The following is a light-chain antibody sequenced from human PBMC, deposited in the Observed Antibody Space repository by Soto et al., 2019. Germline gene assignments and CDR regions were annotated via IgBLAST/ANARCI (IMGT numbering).Light chain of an antibody. CDR1: QEINNK. CDR2: ASS. J-gene: IGKJ4*01. CDR3: QQANSFPLT. V-gene: IGKV1-12*01. Sequence: DIQMTQSPSSVSASVGDRVTITCRSSQEINNKLAWYQQKLGQAPKLMIYASSSLRSGVPSRFSGGGSGTDFNLTISNLQPEDFVTYYCQQANSFPLTFGGGTRVDI.